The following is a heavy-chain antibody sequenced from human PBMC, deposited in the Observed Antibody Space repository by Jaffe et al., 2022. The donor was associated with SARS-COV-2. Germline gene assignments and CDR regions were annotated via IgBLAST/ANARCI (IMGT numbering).Heavy chain of an antibody. CDR1: GFTFSRYW. D-gene: IGHD2-21*02. J-gene: IGHJ4*02. CDR2: IKQDGSEK. V-gene: IGHV3-7*01. CDR3: ARVRHIFVVTAVNFEY. Sequence: EVQLVESGGGLVQPGGSLRLSCEASGFTFSRYWMSWVRQAPGKGPEWVATIKQDGSEKNYVDSVKGRFTISRDNAKNSLYLQMTSLRAEDTAVYYCARVRHIFVVTAVNFEYWGQGSLVTVSS.